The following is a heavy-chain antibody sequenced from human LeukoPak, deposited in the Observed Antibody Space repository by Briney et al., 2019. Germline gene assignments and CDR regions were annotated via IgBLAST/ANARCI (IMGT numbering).Heavy chain of an antibody. Sequence: ASVKVSCKASGYTFTSYDINWVRQATGQGLEWTGWMNPNSGNTGYAQKFQGRVTMTRNTSISTAYMELSSLRSEDTAVYYCARGPPYYYDTSDAFDIWGQGTMVTVSS. CDR1: GYTFTSYD. CDR3: ARGPPYYYDTSDAFDI. V-gene: IGHV1-8*01. J-gene: IGHJ3*02. D-gene: IGHD3-22*01. CDR2: MNPNSGNT.